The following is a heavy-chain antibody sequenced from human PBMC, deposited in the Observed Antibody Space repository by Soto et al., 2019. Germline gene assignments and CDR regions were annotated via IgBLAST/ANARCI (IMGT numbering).Heavy chain of an antibody. V-gene: IGHV5-51*01. Sequence: GESLKISCKGSGYSFTSYWIGWVRQMPGKGLEWMGIIYPGDSDTRYSPSFQGQVTISADKSISTAYLQWSSLKASDTAMYYCARPAIMITFGGVIGHDAFDIWGQGTMVTVSS. CDR1: GYSFTSYW. D-gene: IGHD3-16*02. CDR3: ARPAIMITFGGVIGHDAFDI. J-gene: IGHJ3*02. CDR2: IYPGDSDT.